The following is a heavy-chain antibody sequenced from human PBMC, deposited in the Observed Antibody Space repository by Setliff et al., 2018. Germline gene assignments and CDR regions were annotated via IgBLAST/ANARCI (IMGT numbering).Heavy chain of an antibody. J-gene: IGHJ1*01. Sequence: PSETLSLTCTVSGGSINNYYWSWIRQPAGKGLAWIGRAYSNVGTNFNPSLKSRVTMSVDASKNQLSLKLMSVTAADTAVYYCASRNSDGGPEYFQHWGQGALVTVSS. D-gene: IGHD1-26*01. CDR2: AYSNVGT. V-gene: IGHV4-4*07. CDR1: GGSINNYY. CDR3: ASRNSDGGPEYFQH.